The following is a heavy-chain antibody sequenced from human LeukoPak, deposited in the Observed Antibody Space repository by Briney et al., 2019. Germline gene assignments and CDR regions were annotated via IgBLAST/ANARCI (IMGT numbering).Heavy chain of an antibody. CDR2: IIPIFGTA. J-gene: IGHJ4*02. D-gene: IGHD5-18*01. V-gene: IGHV1-69*05. Sequence: SVKVSCKASGGTFSSYAISWVRQAPGQGLEWMGGIIPIFGTANYAQKFQGRVTITTDESTSTAYMELSSLRSEDTAVYYRVSQQWRGYSYGYYYFDYWGQGTLVTVSS. CDR1: GGTFSSYA. CDR3: VSQQWRGYSYGYYYFDY.